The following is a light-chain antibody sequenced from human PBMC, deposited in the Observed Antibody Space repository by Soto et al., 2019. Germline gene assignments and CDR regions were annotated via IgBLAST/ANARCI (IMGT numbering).Light chain of an antibody. CDR3: TSYTSSSTPV. V-gene: IGLV2-14*01. CDR1: SSDVGGYNY. CDR2: EVS. J-gene: IGLJ1*01. Sequence: QSVLTQPASVSGSPGQAITISCTGTSSDVGGYNYVSWYQQHPGKAPKLMIYEVSNRPSGVSDRFSGSKSGNTASLTISGLQAEDEAEYYCTSYTSSSTPVFGTGNKVTVL.